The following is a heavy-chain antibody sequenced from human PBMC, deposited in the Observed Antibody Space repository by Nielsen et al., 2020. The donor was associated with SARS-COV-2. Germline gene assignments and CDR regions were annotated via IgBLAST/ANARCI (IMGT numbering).Heavy chain of an antibody. V-gene: IGHV1-3*01. CDR1: RYSFARYS. CDR2: VNAGNGNT. Sequence: ASVQVSCKASRYSFARYSMHWVRQAPGQRLEWMGWVNAGNGNTRYSQKFQGGVTITRDTSASTAYMELSSLRSEDTAVYYCARHLRGYIDYWGQGTLVTVSS. J-gene: IGHJ4*02. CDR3: ARHLRGYIDY.